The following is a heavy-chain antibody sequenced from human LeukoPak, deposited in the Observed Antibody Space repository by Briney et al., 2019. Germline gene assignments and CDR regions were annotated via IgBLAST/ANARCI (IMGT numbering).Heavy chain of an antibody. J-gene: IGHJ5*02. CDR1: GYTFTSYG. CDR3: ARDLSGSYWWFDP. CDR2: INAGNGNT. V-gene: IGHV1-3*01. Sequence: GASVKVSCKASGYTFTSYGISWVRQAPGQGLEWMGWINAGNGNTKYSQKFQGRVTITRDTSASTAYMELSSLRSEDTAVYYCARDLSGSYWWFDPWGQGTLVTVSS. D-gene: IGHD1-26*01.